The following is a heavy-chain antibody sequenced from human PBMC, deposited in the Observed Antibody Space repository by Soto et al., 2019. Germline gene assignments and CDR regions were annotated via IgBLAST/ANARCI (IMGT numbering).Heavy chain of an antibody. Sequence: QVQLVQSGAEVKKPGASVKVSCKASGYTYTSYAMHWVRQAPGQRLEWMGWINAGNGNTKYSQKSQGRVTITGDTYARTAYMELSSLRYEDTAVYYCARDVGETGDWGQGTLVTVSA. V-gene: IGHV1-3*01. D-gene: IGHD1-26*01. CDR1: GYTYTSYA. J-gene: IGHJ4*02. CDR2: INAGNGNT. CDR3: ARDVGETGD.